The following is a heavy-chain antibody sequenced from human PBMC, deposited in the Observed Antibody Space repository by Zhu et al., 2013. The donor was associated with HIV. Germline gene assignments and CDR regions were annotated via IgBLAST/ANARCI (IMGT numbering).Heavy chain of an antibody. CDR2: ISAYNGNT. J-gene: IGHJ6*03. CDR3: AASLKYDILTSTYYHYMDV. V-gene: IGHV1-18*01. Sequence: QVQLVQSGVEVKKPGASVKVSCKASGYTFTSYGISWVRQAPGQGLEWMGWISAYNGNTNYAQRLQERVTIVRDMSTSSAYMELSSLRSEDSAVYFCAASLKYDILTSTYYHYMDVWGKRATVTVSS. CDR1: GYTFTSYG. D-gene: IGHD3-9*01.